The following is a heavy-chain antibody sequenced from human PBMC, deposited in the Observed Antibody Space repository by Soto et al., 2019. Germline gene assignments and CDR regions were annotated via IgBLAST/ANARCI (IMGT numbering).Heavy chain of an antibody. CDR3: AREKGDITIFGVVYAFDI. J-gene: IGHJ3*02. Sequence: PAETLSLTCAVYGGSFSGYYLSWIRQPPGKGLEWIGEINHSGSTNYNPSLKSRVTISVDTSKNQFSLKLSSVTAADTAVYYCAREKGDITIFGVVYAFDIWGQGTMVTVSS. D-gene: IGHD3-3*01. CDR2: INHSGST. V-gene: IGHV4-34*01. CDR1: GGSFSGYY.